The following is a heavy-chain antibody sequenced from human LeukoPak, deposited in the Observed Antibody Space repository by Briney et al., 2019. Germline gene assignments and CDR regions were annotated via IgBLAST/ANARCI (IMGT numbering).Heavy chain of an antibody. V-gene: IGHV4-31*03. CDR1: GGSINSGGYY. J-gene: IGHJ4*02. Sequence: KASQTLSLTCTVSGGSINSGGYYWSWIRQHPGKGLEWTGYISYSGSTYYNPSLKSRVTISLDTSKNQFSLRLSSVSAADTAVYFCTVGPHHYFDSWGQGTLVTVSS. CDR2: ISYSGST. D-gene: IGHD4-11*01. CDR3: TVGPHHYFDS.